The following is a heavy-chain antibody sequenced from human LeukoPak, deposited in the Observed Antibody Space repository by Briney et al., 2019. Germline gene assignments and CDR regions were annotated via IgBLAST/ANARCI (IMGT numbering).Heavy chain of an antibody. V-gene: IGHV4-61*10. J-gene: IGHJ5*02. D-gene: IGHD5-24*01. CDR3: ARGGERWRRIAWFDP. Sequence: PSETLSLTCTVSGGSISSGSYYWSWIRQPAGKGLEWIGEINHSGSTNYNPSLKSRVTISVDTSKNQFSLKLSSVTAADTAVYYCARGGERWRRIAWFDPWGQGTLVTVSS. CDR2: INHSGST. CDR1: GGSISSGSYY.